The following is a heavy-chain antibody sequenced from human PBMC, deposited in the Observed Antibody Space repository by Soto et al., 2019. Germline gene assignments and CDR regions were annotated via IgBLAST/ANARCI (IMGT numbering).Heavy chain of an antibody. Sequence: TLSLTCTFSGDSISSGDYYLNWIRQHPGKGLEWIGYIFYSGSTYYNPSLKSRVTISVDTSKNQFSLKLSSVTAADTAVYYCARVPYCSGGSCHPQPFDYWGQGTLVTVSS. V-gene: IGHV4-31*03. CDR1: GDSISSGDYY. CDR2: IFYSGST. D-gene: IGHD2-15*01. J-gene: IGHJ4*02. CDR3: ARVPYCSGGSCHPQPFDY.